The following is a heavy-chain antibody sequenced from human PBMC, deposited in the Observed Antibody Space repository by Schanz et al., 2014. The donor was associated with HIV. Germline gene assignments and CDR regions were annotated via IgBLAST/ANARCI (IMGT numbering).Heavy chain of an antibody. D-gene: IGHD3-22*01. CDR2: ISESGGRS. V-gene: IGHV3-23*01. J-gene: IGHJ4*02. Sequence: EVQLLESAGGLVQPGGSLRLSCVASGFTFNNYAMTWVRQAPGKGLEWVSSISESGGRSYYADSVNGRFTISRDNSKNTLYLQMTTLRTEDTAVYYCAKPEYDSRGNSQSHFDSWGQGTLVTVSS. CDR3: AKPEYDSRGNSQSHFDS. CDR1: GFTFNNYA.